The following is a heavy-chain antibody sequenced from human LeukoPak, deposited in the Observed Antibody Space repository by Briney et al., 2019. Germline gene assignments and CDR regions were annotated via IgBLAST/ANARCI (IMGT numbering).Heavy chain of an antibody. Sequence: SETLSLTCAVYGGSFSGYYWSWIRQPPGKGLEWIGEINHSGSTNHNPSLKSRVTISVDTSKNQFSLKLSSVTAADTAVYYCAREYSSGWYYHDYWGQGTLVTVSS. D-gene: IGHD6-19*01. V-gene: IGHV4-34*01. J-gene: IGHJ4*02. CDR2: INHSGST. CDR3: AREYSSGWYYHDY. CDR1: GGSFSGYY.